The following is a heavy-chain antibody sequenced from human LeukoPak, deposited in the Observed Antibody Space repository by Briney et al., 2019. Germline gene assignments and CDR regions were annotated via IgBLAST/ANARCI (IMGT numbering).Heavy chain of an antibody. V-gene: IGHV3-23*01. CDR2: ISGSGGST. CDR3: AKEYSSSWGYYYYYMDV. J-gene: IGHJ6*03. CDR1: GFTFSSYA. Sequence: GGSLRLSCAASGFTFSSYAMSWVRRAPGEGLEWVSAISGSGGSTYYADSVKGRFTISRDNSKNTLYLQMNSLRAEDTAVYYCAKEYSSSWGYYYYYMDVWGKGTTVTVSS. D-gene: IGHD6-13*01.